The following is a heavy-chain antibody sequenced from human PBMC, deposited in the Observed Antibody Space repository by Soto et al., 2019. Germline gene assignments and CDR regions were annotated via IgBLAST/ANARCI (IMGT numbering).Heavy chain of an antibody. Sequence: GGSLRLSCVGSGFIFSNYGMHWVRQAPGKGLEWVAFISYDGSDILYADSVTGRFTISRDNSKSTLFLHMNRPTAEDTAIYFCAIVRVADSALDHWGQGTLVTVSS. CDR2: ISYDGSDI. CDR1: GFIFSNYG. J-gene: IGHJ4*02. CDR3: AIVRVADSALDH. V-gene: IGHV3-30*02. D-gene: IGHD3-10*02.